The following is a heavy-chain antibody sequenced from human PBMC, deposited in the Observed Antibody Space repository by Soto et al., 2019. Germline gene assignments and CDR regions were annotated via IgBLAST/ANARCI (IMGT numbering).Heavy chain of an antibody. CDR1: GFTFSNAW. J-gene: IGHJ4*02. D-gene: IGHD3-3*01. V-gene: IGHV3-15*07. Sequence: SGGSLRLSCAASGFTFSNAWMNWVRQAPGKGLEWVGRIKSKTDGGTTDYAAPVKGRFTISRDDSKNTLYLQMNSLKTEDTAVYYCTTWPFWSGYYYRDYWGQGTLVTVSS. CDR3: TTWPFWSGYYYRDY. CDR2: IKSKTDGGTT.